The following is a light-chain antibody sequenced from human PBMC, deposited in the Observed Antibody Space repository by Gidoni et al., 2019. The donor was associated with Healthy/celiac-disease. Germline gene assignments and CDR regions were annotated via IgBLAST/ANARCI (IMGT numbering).Light chain of an antibody. Sequence: DIQMTQSPSTLSASVGDRVTITCRASQSISSWFAWYQQKPGKAPKLLIYKASSLESGVPSRFSGSGYGKEFTLTISSLQPDDFATDYGQQDNSYRTFGQGTKVEIK. CDR2: KAS. CDR3: QQDNSYRT. V-gene: IGKV1-5*03. CDR1: QSISSW. J-gene: IGKJ1*01.